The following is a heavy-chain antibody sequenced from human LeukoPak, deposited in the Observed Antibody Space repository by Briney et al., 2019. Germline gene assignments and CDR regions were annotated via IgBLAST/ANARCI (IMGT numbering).Heavy chain of an antibody. CDR3: AGNIYRATYYS. D-gene: IGHD1-26*01. CDR2: IDYSGNG. V-gene: IGHV4-59*08. Sequence: PETSSLTCTVSGVSISSYYWSWIRHPPGKGLDGIGYIDYSGNGNYTLTAESRVTISVDPSKNQFSLNLSSGTAADTAVYYCAGNIYRATYYSWGQGTLVTTSS. J-gene: IGHJ4*02. CDR1: GVSISSYY.